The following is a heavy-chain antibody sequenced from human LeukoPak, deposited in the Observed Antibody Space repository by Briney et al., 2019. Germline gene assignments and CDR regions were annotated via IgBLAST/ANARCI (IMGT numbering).Heavy chain of an antibody. CDR1: GYSFTSYW. Sequence: GESLKIFCKGSGYSFTSYWIGWVRQMPGKGLEWMGIIYPGDSDTRYSPSFQGQVTISADKSISTAYLQWSSLKASDTAMYYCASGITMVRGVIMPQYDYWGKGTLVTVSS. CDR2: IYPGDSDT. J-gene: IGHJ4*02. CDR3: ASGITMVRGVIMPQYDY. D-gene: IGHD3-10*01. V-gene: IGHV5-51*01.